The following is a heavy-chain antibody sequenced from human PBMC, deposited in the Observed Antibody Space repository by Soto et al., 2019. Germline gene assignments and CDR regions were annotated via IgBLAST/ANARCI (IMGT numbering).Heavy chain of an antibody. D-gene: IGHD2-21*01. V-gene: IGHV3-23*01. CDR2: ITGNSGST. CDR1: GFIIRNYA. CDR3: TKHWGGPPYYSGMHV. Sequence: EVQLLESGGDLVQPGGSLRLSCAASGFIIRNYAMSWVRLAPGKGLEWVSAITGNSGSTYNADSVKGRFTISRDTSQNTLYLQMNSLSAVDTAVYYCTKHWGGPPYYSGMHVWGQGTTVTVSS. J-gene: IGHJ6*02.